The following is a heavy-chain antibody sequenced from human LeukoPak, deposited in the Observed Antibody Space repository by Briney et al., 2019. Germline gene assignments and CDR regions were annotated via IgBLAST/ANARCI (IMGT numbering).Heavy chain of an antibody. CDR2: IYYSGST. CDR3: ARHYSPTAMVGFDY. CDR1: GGSISSYY. Sequence: PSETLSLTCTVSGGSISSYYWGWIRQPPGKGLEWIGYIYYSGSTNYNPSLKSRVTISVDTSKNQFSLKLSSVTAADTAVYYCARHYSPTAMVGFDYWGQGTLVTVSS. D-gene: IGHD5-18*01. V-gene: IGHV4-59*08. J-gene: IGHJ4*02.